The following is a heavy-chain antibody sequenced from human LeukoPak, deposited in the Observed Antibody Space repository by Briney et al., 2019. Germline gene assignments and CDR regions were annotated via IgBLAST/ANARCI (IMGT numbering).Heavy chain of an antibody. CDR1: GFTFSSCA. J-gene: IGHJ4*02. Sequence: GGSLRLSCAASGFTFSSCAMSWVRQAPGKGLEWVSAISGSGGSTYYADSVKGRFTISRDNSKNTLDLQMNSLRAEDTAVYYCAKVGSGQQQLVRGHYFDYWGQGTLVTVSS. CDR3: AKVGSGQQQLVRGHYFDY. V-gene: IGHV3-23*01. CDR2: ISGSGGST. D-gene: IGHD6-13*01.